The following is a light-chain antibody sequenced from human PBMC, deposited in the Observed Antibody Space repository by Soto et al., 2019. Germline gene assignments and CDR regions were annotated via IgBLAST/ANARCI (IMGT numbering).Light chain of an antibody. CDR1: QSVSSNS. CDR2: GAS. CDR3: QQFGGSPPSWT. V-gene: IGKV3-20*01. J-gene: IGKJ1*01. Sequence: ESVLTQSPGTLSLSPGERATLSCRASQSVSSNSLAWYQQTPGQAPRLLIYGASSMATGTPDRFSGSGSGTDFTLTISRLEPEDFAVYYCQQFGGSPPSWTFGQGTKVEI.